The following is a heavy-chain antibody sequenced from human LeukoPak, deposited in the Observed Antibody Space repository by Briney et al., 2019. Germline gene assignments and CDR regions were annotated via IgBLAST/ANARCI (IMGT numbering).Heavy chain of an antibody. V-gene: IGHV1-8*01. CDR2: MNPNSGNT. J-gene: IGHJ4*02. CDR3: ARVGGDTVTNRY. D-gene: IGHD4-17*01. Sequence: GASVKVSCKASGYTFTSYDINWVRQATGQGLEWLGWMNPNSGNTGYAQKFQGRVTMTRNTSISTAYMELSSLRSEDTAVYYCARVGGDTVTNRYWGQGTLVTVSS. CDR1: GYTFTSYD.